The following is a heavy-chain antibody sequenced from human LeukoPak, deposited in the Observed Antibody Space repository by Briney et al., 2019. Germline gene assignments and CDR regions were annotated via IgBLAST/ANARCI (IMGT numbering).Heavy chain of an antibody. CDR3: ARDYDFWSGYYTDY. J-gene: IGHJ4*02. D-gene: IGHD3-3*01. Sequence: ASVKVSCKASGYTFTGYYMHWVRQAPGQGLEWMGWINPNSGGTNYAQKFQGRVTLTRDTSISTAYMELNRLRSDDTAVYYCARDYDFWSGYYTDYWGQGTLVTVSS. CDR1: GYTFTGYY. CDR2: INPNSGGT. V-gene: IGHV1-2*02.